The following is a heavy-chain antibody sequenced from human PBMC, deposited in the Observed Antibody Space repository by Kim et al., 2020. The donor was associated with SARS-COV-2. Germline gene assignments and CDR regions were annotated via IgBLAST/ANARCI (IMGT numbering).Heavy chain of an antibody. V-gene: IGHV1-46*01. Sequence: ASVKVSCKTSGYTFTSYYIHWVRQAPGQGLEWMGIINPNGGYTSYAQKFQGRVTMTRDTSTSTVYMELSSLEDTAVYYCARGSYDSSGFSGCYFDYWGQGTLVTVSS. CDR2: INPNGGYT. D-gene: IGHD3-22*01. CDR1: GYTFTSYY. J-gene: IGHJ4*02. CDR3: ARGSYDSSGFSGCYFDY.